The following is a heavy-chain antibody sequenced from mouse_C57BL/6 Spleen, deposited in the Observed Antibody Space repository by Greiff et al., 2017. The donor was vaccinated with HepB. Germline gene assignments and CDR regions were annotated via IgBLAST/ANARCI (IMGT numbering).Heavy chain of an antibody. CDR2: ISYDGSN. J-gene: IGHJ1*03. CDR1: GYSITSGYY. CDR3: ARTEDAHWYFDV. Sequence: EVQRVESGPGLVKPSQSLSLTCSVTGYSITSGYYWNWIRQFPGNKLEWMGYISYDGSNNYNPSLKNRISITRDTSKNQFFLKLNSVTTEDTATYYCARTEDAHWYFDVWGTGTTVTVSS. V-gene: IGHV3-6*01.